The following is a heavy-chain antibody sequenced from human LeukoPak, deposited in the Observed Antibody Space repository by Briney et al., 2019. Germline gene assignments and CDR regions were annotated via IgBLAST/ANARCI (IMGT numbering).Heavy chain of an antibody. D-gene: IGHD3-3*01. CDR3: ASGGYDFWSGYPYYYYYGMDV. J-gene: IGHJ6*02. CDR1: GGSISSYY. V-gene: IGHV4-59*01. Sequence: SETLSLTCTVSGGSISSYYWSWIRQPPGKGLEWIGYIYYSGSTNYNPSLKSRVTISVDTSKNQFSLKLSSVTAADTAVYYCASGGYDFWSGYPYYYYYGMDVWGQGTTVTVSS. CDR2: IYYSGST.